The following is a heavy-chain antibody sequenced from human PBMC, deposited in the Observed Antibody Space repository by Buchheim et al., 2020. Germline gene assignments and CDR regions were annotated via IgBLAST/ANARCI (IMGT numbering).Heavy chain of an antibody. CDR3: ARASGGATLGNWFDP. CDR2: IYTSGST. Sequence: QVQLQESGPGQVKPSQTLSLTCTVSGGSISSGSYYWSWIRQPAGKGLEWIGRIYTSGSTNYNTSLKSRVTISVDTSKNQFSLKLSSVTAADNAVYYCARASGGATLGNWFDPWGQGTL. V-gene: IGHV4-61*02. J-gene: IGHJ5*02. D-gene: IGHD1-26*01. CDR1: GGSISSGSYY.